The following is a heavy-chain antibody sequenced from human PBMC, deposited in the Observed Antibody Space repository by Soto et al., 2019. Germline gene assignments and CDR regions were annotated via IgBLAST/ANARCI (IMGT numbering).Heavy chain of an antibody. CDR3: ARDPFVHDAFDL. Sequence: EVQLVESGGDLVQPGGSLRLSCAASGFTFSSYDLHWVRQAPGKGLEYVSGTRHRGGSTYYANSVKGRFTISRDNSKNTLYRQMGSLRPEAMAVYYCARDPFVHDAFDLWGQGTMVTVSS. J-gene: IGHJ3*01. CDR2: TRHRGGST. CDR1: GFTFSSYD. V-gene: IGHV3-64*01.